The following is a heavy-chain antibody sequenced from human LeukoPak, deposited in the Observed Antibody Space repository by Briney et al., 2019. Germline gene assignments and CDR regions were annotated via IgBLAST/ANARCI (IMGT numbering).Heavy chain of an antibody. CDR1: GYTFTGYY. D-gene: IGHD3-3*01. CDR2: INPNTGAT. Sequence: ASVKVSCKASGYTFTGYYMRWVRQAPGQGGEWMGGINPNTGATNYAQQSQGRVTMTRDTSIPPASMAPGGVRSDDPAVYYCARDYGRITLTNSWFDPWGQGTLVTVSS. CDR3: ARDYGRITLTNSWFDP. J-gene: IGHJ5*02. V-gene: IGHV1-2*02.